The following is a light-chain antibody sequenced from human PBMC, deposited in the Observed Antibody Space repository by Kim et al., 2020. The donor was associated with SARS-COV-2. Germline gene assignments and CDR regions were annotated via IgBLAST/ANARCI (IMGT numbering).Light chain of an antibody. CDR3: QAWDSSTYV. Sequence: SVSPGQTASITCSGDKLGDKYACWYQQKPGQSPVLVIYQDTKRPSGIPERFSGSNSGNTATLTIIGTQAMDEADYYCQAWDSSTYVFGPGTKVTVL. CDR2: QDT. CDR1: KLGDKY. V-gene: IGLV3-1*01. J-gene: IGLJ1*01.